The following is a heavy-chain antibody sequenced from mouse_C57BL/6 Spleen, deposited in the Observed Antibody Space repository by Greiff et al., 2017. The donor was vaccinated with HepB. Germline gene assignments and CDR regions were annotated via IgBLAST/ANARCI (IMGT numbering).Heavy chain of an antibody. CDR2: INYDGSST. D-gene: IGHD1-1*01. CDR3: ARDPGYGSSYFDV. J-gene: IGHJ1*03. CDR1: GFTFSDYY. V-gene: IGHV5-16*01. Sequence: EVKVVESEGGLVQPGSSMKLSCTASGFTFSDYYMAWVRQVPEKGLEWVANINYDGSSTYYLDSLKSRFIISRDNAKNILYLQMSSLKSEDTATYYCARDPGYGSSYFDVWGTGTTVTVSS.